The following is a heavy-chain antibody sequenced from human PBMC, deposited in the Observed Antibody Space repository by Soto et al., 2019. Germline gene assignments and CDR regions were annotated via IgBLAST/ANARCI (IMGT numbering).Heavy chain of an antibody. D-gene: IGHD2-15*01. CDR1: GGSISSGGYY. J-gene: IGHJ5*02. Sequence: PSETLSLTCTVSGGSISSGGYYWSWIRQHPGKGLEWIGYIYYSGSTYYNPSLKSRVTISVDTSKNQFSLKLSSVTAADTAVYYCARGYCSGGSCYLDWFDPWGQGTLVTVSS. V-gene: IGHV4-31*03. CDR2: IYYSGST. CDR3: ARGYCSGGSCYLDWFDP.